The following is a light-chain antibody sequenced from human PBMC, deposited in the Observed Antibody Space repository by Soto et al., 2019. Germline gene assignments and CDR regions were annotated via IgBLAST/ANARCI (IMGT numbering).Light chain of an antibody. V-gene: IGKV3-15*01. CDR3: QQYKNWPIT. Sequence: EIVMTQSPGTLSVSPGERATLSCRASQSVTSKLAWYQQKPGQAPRLLIYDSSTRATGIPARFSGSGSGTEFTLTISSLQSEDFAVYYCQQYKNWPITFGQGTRLEV. CDR1: QSVTSK. J-gene: IGKJ5*01. CDR2: DSS.